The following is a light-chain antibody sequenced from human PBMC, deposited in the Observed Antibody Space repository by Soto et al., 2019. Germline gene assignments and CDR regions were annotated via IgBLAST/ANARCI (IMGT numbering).Light chain of an antibody. V-gene: IGKV1-27*01. J-gene: IGKJ2*01. CDR2: SAS. Sequence: DIRMTQSPSSLSAFVGDTVTITCRASQDIIYYLAWYQQKPGKVPKLLIHSASTLQTGVQSRFSGSGSGTVFTLTINNLQPEDVATYYCQKYNSAPNTFGQGSRLEIK. CDR3: QKYNSAPNT. CDR1: QDIIYY.